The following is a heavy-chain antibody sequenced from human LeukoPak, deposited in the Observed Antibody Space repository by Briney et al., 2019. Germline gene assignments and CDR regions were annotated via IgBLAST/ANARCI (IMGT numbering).Heavy chain of an antibody. V-gene: IGHV3-23*01. CDR1: GFTFSDYA. J-gene: IGHJ4*02. Sequence: GGSLRLSCAASGFTFSDYAMSWVRQAPGKGLEWVSAITGSGGNTYYADSVKGRFTISRDNSKNTVFLQMNSLRAEDTAVYYCAKWGDYDVLTGYYVSDYWGQGTLVTVSS. CDR2: ITGSGGNT. D-gene: IGHD3-9*01. CDR3: AKWGDYDVLTGYYVSDY.